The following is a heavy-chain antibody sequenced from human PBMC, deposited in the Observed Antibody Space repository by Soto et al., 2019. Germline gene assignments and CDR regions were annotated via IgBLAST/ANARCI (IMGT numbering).Heavy chain of an antibody. CDR3: ARLYCRAHSCYSVGAFDI. Sequence: GGSLRLSCAASGFTFSSYGMHWVRQAPGKGLEWVALIWFDGSDKYYTESVKGRFTISRDNSKSTLYLQMNSLRAEDTAVYYCARLYCRAHSCYSVGAFDIRGQGTMVTVSS. J-gene: IGHJ3*02. CDR2: IWFDGSDK. CDR1: GFTFSSYG. V-gene: IGHV3-33*01. D-gene: IGHD2-15*01.